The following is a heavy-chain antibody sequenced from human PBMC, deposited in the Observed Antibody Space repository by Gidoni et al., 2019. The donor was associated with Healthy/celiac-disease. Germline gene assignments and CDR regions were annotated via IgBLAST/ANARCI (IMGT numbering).Heavy chain of an antibody. J-gene: IGHJ3*02. CDR2: IYYSGST. Sequence: QLQLQESGPGLVKPSETLSLTCTVSGGSISSSSYYWGWIRQPPGQGLEWIGSIYYSGSTYYNPSLKSRVTISVDTSKNQFSLKLSSVTAADTAVYYCARQVGPLDAFDIWGQGTMVTVSS. D-gene: IGHD2-2*01. V-gene: IGHV4-39*01. CDR1: GGSISSSSYY. CDR3: ARQVGPLDAFDI.